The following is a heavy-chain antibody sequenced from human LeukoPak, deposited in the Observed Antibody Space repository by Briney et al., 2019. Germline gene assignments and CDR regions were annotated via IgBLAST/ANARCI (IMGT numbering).Heavy chain of an antibody. CDR3: ARDGYGSSSGNYYYYYMDV. J-gene: IGHJ6*03. D-gene: IGHD6-6*01. CDR2: INTDGSST. Sequence: GGSLRLSCAASGFTFSNYGMHWVRQAPGKGLVWVSRINTDGSSTSYADSVKGRFTISRDNAKNTLYLQMNSLRAEDTAVYYCARDGYGSSSGNYYYYYMDVWGKGTTVTVSS. CDR1: GFTFSNYG. V-gene: IGHV3-74*01.